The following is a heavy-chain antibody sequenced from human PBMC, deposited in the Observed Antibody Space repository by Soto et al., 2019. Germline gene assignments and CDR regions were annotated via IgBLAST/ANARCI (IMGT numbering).Heavy chain of an antibody. D-gene: IGHD4-17*01. Sequence: RSRTCTVSGGSISSSSYYWGWIRQPPGKGLEWIGSIYYSGSTYYNPSLKSRVTISVDTSKNQFSLKLSSVTAADTAVYYCARHWRCQVDSWGQGTLVPVSS. J-gene: IGHJ5*01. V-gene: IGHV4-39*01. CDR3: ARHWRCQVDS. CDR2: IYYSGST. CDR1: GGSISSSSYY.